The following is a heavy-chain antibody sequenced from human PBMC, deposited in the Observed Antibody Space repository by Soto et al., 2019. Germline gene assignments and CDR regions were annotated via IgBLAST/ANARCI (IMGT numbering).Heavy chain of an antibody. J-gene: IGHJ3*02. CDR2: IYYSGST. CDR3: ASSVYYYDSSGYFPDAFDI. Sequence: SETLSLTCTVSGGSISSGDYYWSWIRQPPGKGLEWIGYIYYSGSTYYNPSLKSRVTISVDTSKNQFSLKLSSVTAADTAVYYCASSVYYYDSSGYFPDAFDIWGQGTMVTVSS. D-gene: IGHD3-22*01. V-gene: IGHV4-30-4*01. CDR1: GGSISSGDYY.